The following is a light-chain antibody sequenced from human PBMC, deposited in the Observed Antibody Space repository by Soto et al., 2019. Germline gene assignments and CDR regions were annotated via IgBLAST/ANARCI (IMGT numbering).Light chain of an antibody. CDR2: EVT. CDR1: SSVFGSFNF. CDR3: SSHAGNDVV. J-gene: IGLJ2*01. V-gene: IGLV2-8*01. Sequence: QSVLTQPPSASGSPGQSVTISCTGSSSVFGSFNFVSWYQQHPGKTPKLLISEVTKRPSGVPDRFSGSKSGNTASLTVSGLQAEDEADYYCSSHAGNDVVFGGGTKLTVL.